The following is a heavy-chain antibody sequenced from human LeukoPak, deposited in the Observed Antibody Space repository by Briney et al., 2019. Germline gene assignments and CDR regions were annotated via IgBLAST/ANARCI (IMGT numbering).Heavy chain of an antibody. D-gene: IGHD1-1*01. J-gene: IGHJ4*02. Sequence: ATVRVSCKTSGYTFTNLDINWLRQAPGQGLEWMGWMSPNSGDTGYAQKFQGRVSMTRDTSISTAYMELSSLRSEDTAVYYCASNPPNTGDFYYWGLGSLVTVSS. V-gene: IGHV1-8*01. CDR1: GYTFTNLD. CDR3: ASNPPNTGDFYY. CDR2: MSPNSGDT.